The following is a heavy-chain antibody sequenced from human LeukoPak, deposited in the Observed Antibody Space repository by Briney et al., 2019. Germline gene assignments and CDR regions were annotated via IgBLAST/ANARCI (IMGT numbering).Heavy chain of an antibody. CDR2: ISSNGGST. CDR1: GFTSSSYA. CDR3: ARGPFTSRAAYSDY. V-gene: IGHV3-64*01. D-gene: IGHD3-16*01. J-gene: IGHJ4*02. Sequence: GGSLRLSCTASGFTSSSYAMHWVRQAPGKGLEYVLAISSNGGSTYYANSVKGRFTISRDNSKNTLYLQMGSLRAEDMAVYYCARGPFTSRAAYSDYWGQGTLVTVSS.